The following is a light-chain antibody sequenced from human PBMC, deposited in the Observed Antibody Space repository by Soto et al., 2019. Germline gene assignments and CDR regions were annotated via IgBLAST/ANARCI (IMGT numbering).Light chain of an antibody. CDR3: GTWDSSLSAGV. V-gene: IGLV1-51*01. CDR1: SSYIGNNY. CDR2: DNS. J-gene: IGLJ2*01. Sequence: QSVLTQPPSVSAAPGQKVTISCSGSSSYIGNNYVSWYQQLPGTAPKLLIYDNSKRPSGIPDRFSGSKSGTSATLGITGLQTGDEADYYCGTWDSSLSAGVFGGGTKLTVL.